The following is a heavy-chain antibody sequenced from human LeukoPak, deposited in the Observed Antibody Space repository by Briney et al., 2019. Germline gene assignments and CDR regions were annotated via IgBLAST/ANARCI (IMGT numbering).Heavy chain of an antibody. J-gene: IGHJ6*02. CDR2: IWYDGSNK. D-gene: IGHD3-10*01. V-gene: IGHV3-33*08. CDR1: GFSFGDYA. CDR3: ARGYYYGSGSYSYYYYYGMDV. Sequence: PGGSLRLSCAASGFSFGDYAIVWVRQAPGKGLEWVAVIWYDGSNKYYADSVKGRFTISRDNSKNTLYLQMNSLRAEDTAVYYCARGYYYGSGSYSYYYYYGMDVWGQGTTVTVSS.